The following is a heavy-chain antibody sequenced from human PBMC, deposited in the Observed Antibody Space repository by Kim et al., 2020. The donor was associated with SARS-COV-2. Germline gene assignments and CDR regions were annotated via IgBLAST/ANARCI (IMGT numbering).Heavy chain of an antibody. CDR2: FDPEDGET. V-gene: IGHV1-24*01. CDR3: ARAPIAAAGTDYYYGMDV. CDR1: GYTLTELS. D-gene: IGHD6-13*01. J-gene: IGHJ6*02. Sequence: ASVKVSCKVSGYTLTELSMHWVRQAPGKGLEWMGGFDPEDGETIYAQKFQGRVTMTEDTSTDTAYMELSSLRSEDTAVYYCARAPIAAAGTDYYYGMDVWGQGTTVTVS.